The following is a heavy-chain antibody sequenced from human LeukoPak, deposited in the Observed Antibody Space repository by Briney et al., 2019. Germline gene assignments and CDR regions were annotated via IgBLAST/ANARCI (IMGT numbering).Heavy chain of an antibody. CDR2: IDWDDDK. D-gene: IGHD3-9*01. V-gene: IGHV2-70*11. Sequence: SGPTLVNPTQTLTLTCTFSGLSLSTSGMCVSWIRQPPGKALEWLARIDWDDDKYYSTSLKTRLTISKDTSKNQVVLTMTNMDPVDTATYYCARTSRGDYDILTGYYKGSEIFDYWGQGTLVTVSS. CDR1: GLSLSTSGMC. CDR3: ARTSRGDYDILTGYYKGSEIFDY. J-gene: IGHJ4*02.